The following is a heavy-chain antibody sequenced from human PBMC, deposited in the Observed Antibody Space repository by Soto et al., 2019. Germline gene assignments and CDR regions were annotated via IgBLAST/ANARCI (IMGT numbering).Heavy chain of an antibody. J-gene: IGHJ3*02. Sequence: EVQLLESGGGLVQPGGSLRLSCAASGFTFSSYAMSWVRQAPGKGLEWVSAISGSGGSTYYADCVKGRFTISRDNSKNTLYLQMNSLRAEDMAVYYCAQDHVVRGVIAAFDIWGQGTMVTVSS. CDR2: ISGSGGST. CDR3: AQDHVVRGVIAAFDI. V-gene: IGHV3-23*01. CDR1: GFTFSSYA. D-gene: IGHD3-10*01.